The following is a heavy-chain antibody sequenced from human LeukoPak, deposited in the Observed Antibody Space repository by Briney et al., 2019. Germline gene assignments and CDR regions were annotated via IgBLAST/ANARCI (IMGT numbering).Heavy chain of an antibody. CDR3: ARGTWIQLWSYYYYMDV. V-gene: IGHV1-8*01. D-gene: IGHD5-18*01. Sequence: PTASVKVSCKASGYTFTSYDINWVRQATGQGLEWMGWMNPNSGNTGYAQKLQGRVTMTRNTSISTAYMELSSLRSEDTAVYYCARGTWIQLWSYYYYMDVWGKGTTVTISS. J-gene: IGHJ6*03. CDR1: GYTFTSYD. CDR2: MNPNSGNT.